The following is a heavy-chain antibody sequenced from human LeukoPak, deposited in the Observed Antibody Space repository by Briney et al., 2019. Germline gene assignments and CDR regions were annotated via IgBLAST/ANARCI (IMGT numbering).Heavy chain of an antibody. D-gene: IGHD4-17*01. V-gene: IGHV1-3*01. Sequence: RASVKVSCKASGYTFTSYAMHWVRQAPGQRLEWMGWINAGNGNTKYSQKFQGRVTITRDTSASTAYMELSSLRSEDTAVYYCARDPLDYGDYSWFDPWGQGTLVTVSS. CDR1: GYTFTSYA. CDR2: INAGNGNT. CDR3: ARDPLDYGDYSWFDP. J-gene: IGHJ5*02.